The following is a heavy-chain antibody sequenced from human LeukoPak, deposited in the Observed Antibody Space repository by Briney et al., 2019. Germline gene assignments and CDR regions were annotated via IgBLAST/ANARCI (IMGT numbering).Heavy chain of an antibody. V-gene: IGHV5-51*01. D-gene: IGHD5-18*01. CDR2: IHPGDSDT. J-gene: IGHJ3*02. CDR1: GYSFTTYW. Sequence: GESLKISCKSSGYSFTTYWIVWVRQMPGKGLEWMRIIHPGDSDTRYNPSLQGQVTISADKSISTAYLQWSSLMASDTAMYYCARTRQLWFSQSPNAALDIWGLRTMVTVSS. CDR3: ARTRQLWFSQSPNAALDI.